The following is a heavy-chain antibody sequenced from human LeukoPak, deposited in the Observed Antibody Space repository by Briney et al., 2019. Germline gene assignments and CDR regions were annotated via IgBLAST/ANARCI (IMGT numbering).Heavy chain of an antibody. J-gene: IGHJ4*02. D-gene: IGHD1/OR15-1a*01. CDR2: IDKNDATT. V-gene: IGHV3-23*01. Sequence: TGGSLRLPCAASGFTFSNYAMSWVRQAPGKGLEWVSSIDKNDATTNYADSVRGRFTISRDNSKNTLHLQMSSLRAEDTAVYYCAKYNGQLLEQWYYDYWGQGTLVTVSS. CDR1: GFTFSNYA. CDR3: AKYNGQLLEQWYYDY.